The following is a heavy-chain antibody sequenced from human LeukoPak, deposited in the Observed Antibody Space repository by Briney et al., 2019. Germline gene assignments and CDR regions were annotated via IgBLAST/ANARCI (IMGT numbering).Heavy chain of an antibody. CDR2: IYYSGST. CDR1: GGSISSYY. CDR3: ASRQTAKYFQH. Sequence: SETLSLTCTVSGGSISSYYWSWIRQPPGKGLEWIGYIYYSGSTNYNPSLKSRVTISVDTSKNQFSLKLSSVTAADTAVYFCASRQTAKYFQHWGQGTLVTVSS. V-gene: IGHV4-59*12. J-gene: IGHJ1*01.